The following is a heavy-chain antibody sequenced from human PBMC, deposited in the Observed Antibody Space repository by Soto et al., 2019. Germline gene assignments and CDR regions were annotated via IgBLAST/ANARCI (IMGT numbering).Heavy chain of an antibody. CDR1: GWSFSGYY. CDR3: ATGRYFDSFDY. V-gene: IGHV4-34*01. J-gene: IGHJ4*02. CDR2: INHSGST. D-gene: IGHD3-9*01. Sequence: PSETLSLTCALYGWSFSGYYWSWIRQPPGKGLEWIGEINHSGSTNYNPSLKSRVTISVDTSKNQFSLKLSSVTAADTAVYYCATGRYFDSFDYWGQGTLVTVSS.